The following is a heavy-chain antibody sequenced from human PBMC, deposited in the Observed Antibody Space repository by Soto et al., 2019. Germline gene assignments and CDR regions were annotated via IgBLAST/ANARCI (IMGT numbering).Heavy chain of an antibody. V-gene: IGHV4-34*01. CDR3: AARSSGWYLYYFDY. Sequence: SETLSLTCAVYGGSFSGYYWSWIRQPPGKGLEWIGEINHSGSTNYNPSLKSRVTISVDTSKNQFSLKLSSVTAADTAVYYCAARSSGWYLYYFDYWGQGTLVTGS. J-gene: IGHJ4*02. D-gene: IGHD6-19*01. CDR2: INHSGST. CDR1: GGSFSGYY.